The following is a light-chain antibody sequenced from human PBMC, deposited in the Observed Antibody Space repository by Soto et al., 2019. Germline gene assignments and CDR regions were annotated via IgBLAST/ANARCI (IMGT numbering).Light chain of an antibody. J-gene: IGLJ1*01. V-gene: IGLV2-8*01. CDR1: SSDVGGYNF. Sequence: QSALTQPPSASGSPGQSVTISCTGTSSDVGGYNFVSWYQQHPGKAPKLMIYEVSKRPSGVPDRFSGSKSGNTASLTVSGLQADDEADYYCTSYTSSTPFYVFGTGTKVTVL. CDR3: TSYTSSTPFYV. CDR2: EVS.